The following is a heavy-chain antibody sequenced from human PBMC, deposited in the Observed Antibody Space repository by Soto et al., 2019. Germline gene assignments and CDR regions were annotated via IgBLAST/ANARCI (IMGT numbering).Heavy chain of an antibody. CDR1: GFTFSSYA. Sequence: GGSLRLSCAASGFTFSSYAMHWVRQAPGKGLEWVAVISYDGSNKYYADSVKGRFTISRDNSKNTLYLQMNSLRAEDTAVYYCARVREGGLSALDYWGQGTLVTVSS. CDR3: ARVREGGLSALDY. CDR2: ISYDGSNK. V-gene: IGHV3-30-3*01. D-gene: IGHD1-26*01. J-gene: IGHJ4*02.